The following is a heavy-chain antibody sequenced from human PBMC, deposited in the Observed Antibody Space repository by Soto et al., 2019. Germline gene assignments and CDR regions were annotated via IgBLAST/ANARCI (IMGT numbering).Heavy chain of an antibody. V-gene: IGHV1-24*01. J-gene: IGHJ4*02. D-gene: IGHD5-12*01. Sequence: SVKVSCKVSGYTLTELSMHWVRQAPGKGFEWMGGFDPEDGETIYAQKFQGRVTMTEDTSTDTAYMELSSLRSEDTAVYYCATLKWILGYFDYWGQGTLVTVSS. CDR3: ATLKWILGYFDY. CDR1: GYTLTELS. CDR2: FDPEDGET.